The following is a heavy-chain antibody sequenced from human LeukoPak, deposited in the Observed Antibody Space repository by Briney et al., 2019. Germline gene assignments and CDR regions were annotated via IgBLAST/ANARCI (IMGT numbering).Heavy chain of an antibody. V-gene: IGHV1-46*01. CDR3: ARTKTHPYYDFWSGYYDWFDP. Sequence: ASVKVSCKASGYTFTSYYMHWARQAPGQGLEWMGIINPSGGSTSYAQKFQGRVTMARDTSTSTVYMELSSLRSEDTAVYYCARTKTHPYYDFWSGYYDWFDPWGQGTLVTVSS. CDR2: INPSGGST. D-gene: IGHD3-3*01. J-gene: IGHJ5*02. CDR1: GYTFTSYY.